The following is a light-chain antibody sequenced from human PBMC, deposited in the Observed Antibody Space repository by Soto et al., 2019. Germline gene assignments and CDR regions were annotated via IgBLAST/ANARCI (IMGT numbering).Light chain of an antibody. CDR3: QQYSSWVWT. CDR1: ESVSSS. V-gene: IGKV3-15*01. CDR2: GAS. Sequence: EIVMPQSPATLSVSPGERVTLACRTSESVSSSLAWYQQKPGQAPGLLIYGASTRATGIPARFSGSGSGTEFTLTISSLQSQDFAFYYCQQYSSWVWTFGQGTKVDI. J-gene: IGKJ1*01.